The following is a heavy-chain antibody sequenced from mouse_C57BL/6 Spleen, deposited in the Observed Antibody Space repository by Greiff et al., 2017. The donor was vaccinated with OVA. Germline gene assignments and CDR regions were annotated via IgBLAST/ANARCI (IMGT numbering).Heavy chain of an antibody. D-gene: IGHD2-2*01. J-gene: IGHJ2*01. CDR1: GYTFTDYY. Sequence: VQLQQSGPELVKPGASVKISCKASGYTFTDYYMNWVKQSHGKSLEWIGDINPNNGGTSYNQKFKGKATLTVDKSSSTAYMELRSLTSEDSAVYYCARLGYQYYFDDWGQGTTLTVSS. CDR2: INPNNGGT. V-gene: IGHV1-26*01. CDR3: ARLGYQYYFDD.